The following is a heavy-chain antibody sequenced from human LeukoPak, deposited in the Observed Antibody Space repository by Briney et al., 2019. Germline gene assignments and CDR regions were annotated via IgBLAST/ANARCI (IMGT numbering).Heavy chain of an antibody. J-gene: IGHJ3*02. CDR2: ISAYNGNT. CDR1: GYTFTSYG. D-gene: IGHD4-17*01. Sequence: ASVKVSCKASGYTFTSYGISWVRQAPGQGLEWMGWISAYNGNTNYAQKLQGRVTMTTDTSTSTAYMELRSLRSDDTAVYYCARGGDYGDYEALVAFDIWGQGTMVTVSS. CDR3: ARGGDYGDYEALVAFDI. V-gene: IGHV1-18*01.